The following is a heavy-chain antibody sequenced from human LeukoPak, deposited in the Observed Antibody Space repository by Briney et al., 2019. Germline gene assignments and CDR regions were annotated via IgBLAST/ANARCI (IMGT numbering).Heavy chain of an antibody. V-gene: IGHV4-30-2*01. Sequence: PSETLSLTCTVSGGSITSGGYYWSWFRQPPGKGLEWIGYTFYRGTTYYNPSLKSRVTISLDRSKNHFSLNMTSVTAADTAMYFGARGKGYDSPSGAFDIWGHGAMVTVSS. J-gene: IGHJ3*02. D-gene: IGHD3-9*01. CDR2: TFYRGTT. CDR3: ARGKGYDSPSGAFDI. CDR1: GGSITSGGYY.